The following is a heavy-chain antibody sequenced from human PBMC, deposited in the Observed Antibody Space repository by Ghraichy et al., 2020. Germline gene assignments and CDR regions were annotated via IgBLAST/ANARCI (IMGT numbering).Heavy chain of an antibody. CDR2: INPNSGGT. J-gene: IGHJ6*02. Sequence: ASVKVSCKASGYTFTGYYMHWVRQAPGQGLEWMGRINPNSGGTNYAQKFQGRVTMTRDTSISTAYMELSRLRSDDTAVYYCARTRLLYYYYGMDVWGQGTTVTVSS. V-gene: IGHV1-2*06. CDR3: ARTRLLYYYYGMDV. CDR1: GYTFTGYY. D-gene: IGHD2-15*01.